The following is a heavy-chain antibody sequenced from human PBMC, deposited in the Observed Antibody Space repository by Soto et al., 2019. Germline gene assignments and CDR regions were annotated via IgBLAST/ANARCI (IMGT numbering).Heavy chain of an antibody. CDR2: MNPNSGNT. Sequence: ASVKVSCKASGYTFTSYDINWVRQATGQGLEWMGWMNPNSGNTGYAQKFQGRVTMTRNTSISTAYMELSSLRSEDTAVYYCARGCRVLRGVINFGRRYYYYYMDVWGKGTTVTVSS. V-gene: IGHV1-8*01. D-gene: IGHD3-10*01. CDR3: ARGCRVLRGVINFGRRYYYYYMDV. CDR1: GYTFTSYD. J-gene: IGHJ6*03.